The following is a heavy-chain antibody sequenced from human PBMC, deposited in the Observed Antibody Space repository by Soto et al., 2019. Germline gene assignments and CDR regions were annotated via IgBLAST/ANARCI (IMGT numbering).Heavy chain of an antibody. CDR2: FDPEGGEA. D-gene: IGHD3-10*01. J-gene: IGHJ4*02. V-gene: IGHV1-24*01. CDR3: ATSVTYGSGTLY. Sequence: ASLKVSCNVSGYTRTELSMHWVLQAPGKGLEWMGGFDPEGGEAIYAQKFQGRVTMTEDTSTDTAYMELSSLRSEDTAVYYCATSVTYGSGTLYWGQGTLVTVSS. CDR1: GYTRTELS.